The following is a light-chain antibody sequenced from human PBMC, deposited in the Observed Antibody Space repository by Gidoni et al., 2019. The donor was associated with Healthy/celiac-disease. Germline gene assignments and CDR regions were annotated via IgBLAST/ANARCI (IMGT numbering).Light chain of an antibody. CDR2: DAS. V-gene: IGKV3-11*01. J-gene: IGKJ1*01. CDR1: QSVGSY. CDR3: QQRSNWWT. Sequence: EIVLTQSQATLSLSPGERATLSCRASQSVGSYLAWYQQKPGQAPRLLIYDASNRATGIPARFSGSGSGTDFTLTISSLEPEDFAVYYCQQRSNWWTFGQGTKVEIQ.